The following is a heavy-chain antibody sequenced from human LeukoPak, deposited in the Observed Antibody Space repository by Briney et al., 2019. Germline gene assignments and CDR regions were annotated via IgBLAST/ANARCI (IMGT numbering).Heavy chain of an antibody. CDR1: GFTFSSYA. J-gene: IGHJ4*02. V-gene: IGHV3-23*01. CDR2: ISGSGGRT. CDR3: GKDGRSLWFGELSPFDY. Sequence: PGGSLRLSCAASGFTFSSYAMSWVRQAPGKGLEWVSSISGSGGRTYYADSVKGRFTISRDNSKNTLYLQMNSLIAEDTAVYYCGKDGRSLWFGELSPFDYWGQGTLVTVSS. D-gene: IGHD3-10*01.